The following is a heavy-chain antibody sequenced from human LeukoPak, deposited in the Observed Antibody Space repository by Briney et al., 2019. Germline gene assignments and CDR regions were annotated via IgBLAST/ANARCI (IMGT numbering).Heavy chain of an antibody. Sequence: GGSRRLSCAAYGFTFTNYWLTWVRQAPGEGLEWVANINQDGGTEYYVDSMKGRFTISRDNAKNLVYLQINSLRAEDTAVYFCARHTLWRFDYWGQGALVTVSS. CDR3: ARHTLWRFDY. D-gene: IGHD1-1*01. CDR1: GFTFTNYW. J-gene: IGHJ4*02. V-gene: IGHV3-7*01. CDR2: INQDGGTE.